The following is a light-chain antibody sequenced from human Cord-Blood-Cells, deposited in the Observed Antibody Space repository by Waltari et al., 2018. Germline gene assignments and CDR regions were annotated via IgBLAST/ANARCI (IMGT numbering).Light chain of an antibody. CDR1: SSDVGGYNL. CDR2: EGS. V-gene: IGLV2-23*01. Sequence: QSALTQPASVSGSPGQSITISCTGTSSDVGGYNLVSWYQQHPGKAPKLIIYEGSKRPSGVSNRFSGSKSGNTASLTISGLQAEDEADYYCCSYAGSSTYVFGTGTKVTVL. CDR3: CSYAGSSTYV. J-gene: IGLJ1*01.